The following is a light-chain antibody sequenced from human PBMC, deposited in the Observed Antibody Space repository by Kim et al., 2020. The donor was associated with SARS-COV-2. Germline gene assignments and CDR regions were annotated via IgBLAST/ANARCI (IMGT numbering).Light chain of an antibody. V-gene: IGKV1-39*01. CDR2: AAS. J-gene: IGKJ2*01. Sequence: SASVCDRVTIACRASQTIVTHLNWYQQKPGTAPKLLIFAASSLQNGVPSRFAGSGSGTEFSLTISSLQPEDFATYCCQQSYTLPHTFGQGTKLEI. CDR3: QQSYTLPHT. CDR1: QTIVTH.